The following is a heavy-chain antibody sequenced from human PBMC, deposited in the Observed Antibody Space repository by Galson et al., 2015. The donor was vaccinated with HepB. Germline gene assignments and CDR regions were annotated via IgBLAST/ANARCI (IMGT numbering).Heavy chain of an antibody. V-gene: IGHV1-8*01. CDR3: TRDRTGTNWFDP. D-gene: IGHD1-7*01. CDR2: MNPNSGNT. J-gene: IGHJ5*02. Sequence: SVKVSCKASGYTFTSYDFNWVRQATGQGLEWMGWMNPNSGNTGYAQKFQGRVTMTRNTSISTAYMELSSLRSEDTAVYYCTRDRTGTNWFDPWDQGTLVTVSS. CDR1: GYTFTSYD.